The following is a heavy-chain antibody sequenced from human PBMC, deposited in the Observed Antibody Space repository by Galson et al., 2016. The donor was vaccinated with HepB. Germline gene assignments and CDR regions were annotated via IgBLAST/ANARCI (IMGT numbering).Heavy chain of an antibody. J-gene: IGHJ4*02. CDR2: TYYRSKWYN. V-gene: IGHV6-1*01. CDR1: VDSVSSNSVA. Sequence: CSISVDSVSSNSVAWNWIRQSPSRGLEWLGRTYYRSKWYNDYAVSVKSRITINPDTSKNQLSLQLNSVTPEDTALYYCARDRNFKLTWIQLRKRGTGDGFDYWGQGTLVTVSS. D-gene: IGHD5-18*01. CDR3: ARDRNFKLTWIQLRKRGTGDGFDY.